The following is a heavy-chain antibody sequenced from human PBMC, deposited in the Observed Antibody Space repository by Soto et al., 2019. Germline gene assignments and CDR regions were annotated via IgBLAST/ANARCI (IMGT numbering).Heavy chain of an antibody. CDR2: INAGNGNT. CDR3: ASDPHLYYYYGMDV. V-gene: IGHV1-3*01. CDR1: GYAFTCYS. J-gene: IGHJ6*02. Sequence: GVPVKVYCKASGYAFTCYSRHCARHSPGQRLEWMGWINAGNGNTKYSQKFQGRVTITRDTSTSTAYMELSSLRSEDTAVYYCASDPHLYYYYGMDVWGQGTTVTV.